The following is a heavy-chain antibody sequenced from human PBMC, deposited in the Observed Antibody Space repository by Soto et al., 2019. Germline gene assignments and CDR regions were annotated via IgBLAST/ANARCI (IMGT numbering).Heavy chain of an antibody. CDR2: ISAYNGNT. Sequence: ASVKVSCKASGYTFTSYGISWVRQAPGRGLEWMGWISAYNGNTNYAQKLQGRVTMTTDTSTSTAYMELRSLRSDDTAVYYCARSQKLRFLEWLPTPGGMDVWGQGTTVTVSS. V-gene: IGHV1-18*01. CDR1: GYTFTSYG. CDR3: ARSQKLRFLEWLPTPGGMDV. J-gene: IGHJ6*02. D-gene: IGHD3-3*01.